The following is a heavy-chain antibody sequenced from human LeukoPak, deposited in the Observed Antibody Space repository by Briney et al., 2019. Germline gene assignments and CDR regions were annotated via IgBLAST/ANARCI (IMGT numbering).Heavy chain of an antibody. CDR1: GFSFESYA. Sequence: GASLTLSCEASGFSFESYAMAWVRQAPGKGLQWVSGISGHDGATYYADSMKGRFTISRDNSKDTVYLRMTSLTVADTAVYFCTRGLYYDDATGWEYWSQGTLVTVSS. V-gene: IGHV3-23*01. D-gene: IGHD3-16*01. J-gene: IGHJ4*02. CDR2: ISGHDGAT. CDR3: TRGLYYDDATGWEY.